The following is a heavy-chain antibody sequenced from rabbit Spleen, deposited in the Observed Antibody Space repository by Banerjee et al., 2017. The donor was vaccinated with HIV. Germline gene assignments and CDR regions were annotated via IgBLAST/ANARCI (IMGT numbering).Heavy chain of an antibody. V-gene: IGHV1S45*01. Sequence: QEQLVESGGGLVKPEGSLKLSCTASGFSFSNKAVMCWVRQAPGKGPEWIACINAFTGKGFHANLGKGPFPHPKTPSATVNSHKARLAGGGTGHYFCARDLAGVIGWNFGWWGPGTLVTVS. CDR1: GFSFSNKAV. J-gene: IGHJ4*01. CDR2: INAFTGKG. CDR3: ARDLAGVIGWNFGW. D-gene: IGHD4-1*01.